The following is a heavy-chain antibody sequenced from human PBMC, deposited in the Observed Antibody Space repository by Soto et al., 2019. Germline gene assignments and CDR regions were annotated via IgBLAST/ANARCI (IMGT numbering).Heavy chain of an antibody. CDR2: INHSGST. J-gene: IGHJ6*02. CDR1: GGSFSGYY. D-gene: IGHD3-22*01. Sequence: SETLSLTCAVYGGSFSGYYWSWIRQPPGKGLEWIGEINHSGSTNYNPSLKSRVTISVDTSKNQFSLKLGSVTAADTAVYYCAGGRRNYYDSIGKGNYYYYGMDVWGQGTTVTVSS. CDR3: AGGRRNYYDSIGKGNYYYYGMDV. V-gene: IGHV4-34*01.